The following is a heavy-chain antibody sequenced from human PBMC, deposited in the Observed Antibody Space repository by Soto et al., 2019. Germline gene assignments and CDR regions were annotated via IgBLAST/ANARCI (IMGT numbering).Heavy chain of an antibody. CDR2: ISGSGGSP. CDR3: AKARCTTSNCYVPDY. CDR1: GFSFSTYT. J-gene: IGHJ4*02. Sequence: EVQLLESGGGLVQPGGSLRLSCAASGFSFSTYTMSWVRRAPGKGLEWLSAISGSGGSPSYADSVQGRFTISRDNPKKTLYLQMNSLRAEDTAVYYCAKARCTTSNCYVPDYWGQGTLVTVSS. D-gene: IGHD2-8*01. V-gene: IGHV3-23*01.